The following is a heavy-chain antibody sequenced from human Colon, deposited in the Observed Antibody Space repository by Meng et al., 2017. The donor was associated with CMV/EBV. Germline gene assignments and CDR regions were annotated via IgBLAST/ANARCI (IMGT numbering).Heavy chain of an antibody. CDR1: RGSISICDFY. V-gene: IGHV4-30-4*01. CDR3: ARVRSSSSRYFDY. D-gene: IGHD6-13*01. Sequence: VSRGSISICDFYWPWLRQPPGTGLEWIEYISFSGSTYYNPSLKSRVTISLDTSKNQFSLKLNSVTAADTAVYFCARVRSSSSRYFDYWGQGTLVTVSS. CDR2: ISFSGST. J-gene: IGHJ4*02.